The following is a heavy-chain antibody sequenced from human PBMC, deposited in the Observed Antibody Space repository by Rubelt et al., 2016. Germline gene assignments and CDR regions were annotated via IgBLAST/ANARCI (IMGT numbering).Heavy chain of an antibody. CDR3: ARFAIGGHSSGYLFDY. CDR2: INPNSGGT. V-gene: IGHV1-2*02. CDR1: GYSFITYA. D-gene: IGHD3-22*01. J-gene: IGHJ4*02. Sequence: QVQLVQSGAEMRKPGASVKVSCQTSGYSFITYAVNWVRQAPGQGLEWMGWINPNSGGTNYAQKFQVRVTMTRDTSISTAYMELSRLRADDTAVYYCARFAIGGHSSGYLFDYWGQGTLVTVSS.